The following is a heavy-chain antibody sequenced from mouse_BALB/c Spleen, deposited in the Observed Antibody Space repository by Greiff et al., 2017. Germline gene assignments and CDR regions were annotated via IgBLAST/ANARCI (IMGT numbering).Heavy chain of an antibody. J-gene: IGHJ2*01. Sequence: QVQLQQPGAELVKPGTSVKLSCKASGYNFTSYWINWVKLRPGQGLEWIGDIYPGSGSTNYNEKFKSKATLTVDTSSSTAYMQLSSLASEDSGLYYCARGSTLAFDYWGQGTTLTVSS. V-gene: IGHV1-55*01. CDR3: ARGSTLAFDY. CDR1: GYNFTSYW. D-gene: IGHD1-1*01. CDR2: IYPGSGST.